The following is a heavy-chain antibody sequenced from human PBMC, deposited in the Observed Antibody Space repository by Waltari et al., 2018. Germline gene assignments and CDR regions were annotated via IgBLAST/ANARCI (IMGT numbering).Heavy chain of an antibody. J-gene: IGHJ5*02. CDR1: GYTFTSYA. Sequence: QVQLVQSGAEVKKPGASVKVSCKASGYTFTSYAMHWVRQAPGQRLEWMGWINAGNGNTKYSQKFQGRVTITRDTSASTAYMELSSLRSEDTAVYYCARAGGSGSGVYWFDPWGQGTLVIVSS. CDR3: ARAGGSGSGVYWFDP. CDR2: INAGNGNT. D-gene: IGHD3-10*01. V-gene: IGHV1-3*01.